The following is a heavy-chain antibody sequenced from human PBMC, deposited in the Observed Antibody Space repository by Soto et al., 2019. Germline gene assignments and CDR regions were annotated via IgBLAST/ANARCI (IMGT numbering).Heavy chain of an antibody. CDR2: ISGSGGSI. CDR3: ADGYSYGDW. Sequence: EVQLLESGGGLVQPGGSLRLSCAASGFTFSSFALSWVRQAPGKGLEWVSAISGSGGSIYYADSVKGRFTVSRDNSRNTRYLQMNSLRVEDTAVYYCADGYSYGDWWGRGTLVTVSS. V-gene: IGHV3-23*01. D-gene: IGHD5-18*01. CDR1: GFTFSSFA. J-gene: IGHJ5*01.